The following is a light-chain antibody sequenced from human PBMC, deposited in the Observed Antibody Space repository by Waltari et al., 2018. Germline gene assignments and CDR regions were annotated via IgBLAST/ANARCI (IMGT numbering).Light chain of an antibody. V-gene: IGKV2-28*01. J-gene: IGKJ2*01. CDR1: QSLLHSNGYNY. CDR2: LGS. Sequence: PGEPASISCRSSQSLLHSNGYNYLDWYLQKPGQSPQLLIYLGSNRASGVPDRFSGSGSGTDFTLKISRVEAEDVGVYYCMQALQTPYTFGQGTKLEIK. CDR3: MQALQTPYT.